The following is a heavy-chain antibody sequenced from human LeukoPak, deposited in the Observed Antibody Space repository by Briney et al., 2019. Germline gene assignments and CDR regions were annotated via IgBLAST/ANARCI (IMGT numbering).Heavy chain of an antibody. CDR1: GFTFSSYE. Sequence: GGSLRLSCAASGFTFSSYEMNWVRQAPGKGLEWVSYISSSGSTIYYADSVKGRFTISRDNAKNSLYLQMNSLRAEDTAVYYCARGDGGSHYFDYWGQGTLVTVSS. V-gene: IGHV3-48*03. CDR3: ARGDGGSHYFDY. CDR2: ISSSGSTI. J-gene: IGHJ4*02. D-gene: IGHD1-26*01.